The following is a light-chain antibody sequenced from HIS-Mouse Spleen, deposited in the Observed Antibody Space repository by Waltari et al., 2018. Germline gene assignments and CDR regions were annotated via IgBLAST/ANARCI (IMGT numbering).Light chain of an antibody. CDR1: SSDVGSYNL. V-gene: IGLV2-23*01. J-gene: IGLJ2*01. CDR2: EGS. Sequence: QSALTQPASVSGSPGQSITISCTGTSSDVGSYNLVSWYQQHPGKAPKLMIYEGSKRTSGVSKRLSGSKSGNTASLTISGLQAEDEADYYCCSYAGSSTVVFGGGTKLTVL. CDR3: CSYAGSSTVV.